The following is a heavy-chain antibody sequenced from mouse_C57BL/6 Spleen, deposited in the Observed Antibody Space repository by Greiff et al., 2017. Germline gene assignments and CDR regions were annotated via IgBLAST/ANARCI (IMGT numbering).Heavy chain of an antibody. CDR2: LDPSDSYT. J-gene: IGHJ1*03. CDR3: ARYYYYGSSYGYFDV. Sequence: QVQLQQPGAELVMPGASVKLSCKASGYTFTSYWMHWVKQRPGQGLEWIGELDPSDSYTNYNQKFKGKSTLTVDKSSSTAYMQLSSLTSEDSAVXYCARYYYYGSSYGYFDVWGTGTTVTVSS. D-gene: IGHD1-1*01. CDR1: GYTFTSYW. V-gene: IGHV1-69*01.